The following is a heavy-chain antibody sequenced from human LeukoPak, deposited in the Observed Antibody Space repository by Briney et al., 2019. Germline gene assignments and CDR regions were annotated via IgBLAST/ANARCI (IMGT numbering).Heavy chain of an antibody. V-gene: IGHV3-9*01. J-gene: IGHJ4*02. CDR2: SSWNRGSI. Sequence: GGSLRLSCAASGFTFDDYAMHWVRQAPGKGLEWVSGSSWNRGSIGYADYVKGRFTISRDNAKNSLYLQMNSLRAEDTALYYCAKEDRRGRHFDYWGQGTLVTVSS. CDR1: GFTFDDYA. D-gene: IGHD3-16*01. CDR3: AKEDRRGRHFDY.